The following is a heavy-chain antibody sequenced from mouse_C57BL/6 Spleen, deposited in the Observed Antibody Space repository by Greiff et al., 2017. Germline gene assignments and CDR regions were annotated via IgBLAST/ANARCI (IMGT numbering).Heavy chain of an antibody. Sequence: VQLQQPGTELVKPGASVKLSCKASGYTFTSYWMHWVKQRPGQGLEWIGNINPSNGGTNYNEKFKSKATLTVDKSSSTAYMQLSSLTSADSAVYYCARGGTTEVALDYWGQGTTLTVSS. D-gene: IGHD1-1*01. CDR3: ARGGTTEVALDY. CDR1: GYTFTSYW. J-gene: IGHJ2*01. V-gene: IGHV1-53*01. CDR2: INPSNGGT.